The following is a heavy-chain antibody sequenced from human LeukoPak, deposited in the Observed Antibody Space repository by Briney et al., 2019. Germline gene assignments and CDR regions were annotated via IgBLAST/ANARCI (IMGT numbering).Heavy chain of an antibody. V-gene: IGHV3-21*04. CDR2: ISRESAYI. CDR3: AKDRNVLLWFGEPNQADY. CDR1: GFTFTTYN. J-gene: IGHJ4*02. D-gene: IGHD3-10*01. Sequence: GGSLRLSCAASGFTFTTYNMNWVRQAPGKGLEWVAYISRESAYIYYGASVKGRFTISRDNGKNTLYLQMNSLRAEDTAVYYCAKDRNVLLWFGEPNQADYWGQGTLVTVSS.